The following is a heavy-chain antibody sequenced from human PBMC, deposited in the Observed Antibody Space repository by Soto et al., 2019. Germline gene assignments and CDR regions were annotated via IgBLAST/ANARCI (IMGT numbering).Heavy chain of an antibody. D-gene: IGHD3-22*01. CDR1: GGSISSGGYS. J-gene: IGHJ4*02. CDR3: ASMRGGHDSRGYDY. Sequence: QLQLQESGSGLVKPSQTLSLTCAVSGGSISSGGYSWSWIRQPPGKGLEWIGYIYHSGSTYYNPSLKSRATISVDRSKNQFSRKRSSVTAADTAVYYCASMRGGHDSRGYDYGGQGTLVTVSS. CDR2: IYHSGST. V-gene: IGHV4-30-2*01.